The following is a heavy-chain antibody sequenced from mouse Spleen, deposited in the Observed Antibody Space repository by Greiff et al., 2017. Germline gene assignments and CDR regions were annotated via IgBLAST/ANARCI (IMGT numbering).Heavy chain of an antibody. J-gene: IGHJ3*01. CDR1: GYTFTDYE. D-gene: IGHD1-1*01. CDR2: IDPETGGT. V-gene: IGHV1-15*01. CDR3: TKIYYYDGSYAWFAY. Sequence: VQLQQSGAELVRPGASVTLSCKASGYTFTDYEMHWVKQTPVHGLEWIGAIDPETGGTAYNQKFKGKAILTADKSSSTAYMELRSLTSEDSAVYYCTKIYYYDGSYAWFAYWGQGTLVTVSA.